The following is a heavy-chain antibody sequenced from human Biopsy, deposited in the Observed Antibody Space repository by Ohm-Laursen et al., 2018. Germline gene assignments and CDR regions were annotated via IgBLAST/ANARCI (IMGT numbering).Heavy chain of an antibody. CDR3: ALGGGSYVNFDY. CDR2: KFYRGTT. D-gene: IGHD1-26*01. Sequence: TLSLTCTVSGDSVSNNFWTWIRQPPGKTLEWIAYKFYRGTTTYNPSLKGRVTISADTSKNQFSLRLSSVTAADTAVYYCALGGGSYVNFDYWGQGTLVTVSS. CDR1: GDSVSNNF. V-gene: IGHV4-59*02. J-gene: IGHJ4*02.